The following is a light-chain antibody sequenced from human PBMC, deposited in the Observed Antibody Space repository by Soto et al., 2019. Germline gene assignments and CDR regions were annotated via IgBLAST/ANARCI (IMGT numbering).Light chain of an antibody. Sequence: DIVVTQSPDSLAVSLGERATINCKSSQSVFYTSNSKNYLAWYQHKPGQPPKLLLYWASTRDSGVPDRFSGSGSGTDFTLTISSLRTEDVAGYYCQQYYSSLTFGGGTKVEIK. CDR3: QQYYSSLT. J-gene: IGKJ4*01. V-gene: IGKV4-1*01. CDR1: QSVFYTSNSKNY. CDR2: WAS.